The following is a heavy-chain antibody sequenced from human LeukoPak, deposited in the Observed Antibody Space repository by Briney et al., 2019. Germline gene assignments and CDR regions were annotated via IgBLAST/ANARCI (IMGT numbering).Heavy chain of an antibody. CDR2: ISSSSSYI. V-gene: IGHV3-11*06. CDR1: GFTFSDYY. J-gene: IGHJ4*02. D-gene: IGHD6-13*01. Sequence: GGSLRLSCAASGFTFSDYYMSWIRQAPGKGLEWVSYISSSSSYIYYADSVKGRFTISRDNAKNSLYLQMNSLRAEDTAVYYCARTQRQLAYSDWGQGTLVTVSS. CDR3: ARTQRQLAYSD.